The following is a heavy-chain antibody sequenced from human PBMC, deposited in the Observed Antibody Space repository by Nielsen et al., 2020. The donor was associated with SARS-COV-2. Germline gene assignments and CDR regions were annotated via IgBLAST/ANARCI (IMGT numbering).Heavy chain of an antibody. V-gene: IGHV4-59*01. J-gene: IGHJ3*02. D-gene: IGHD3-22*01. CDR1: GGSISSYY. CDR3: ARGGHQYDISGYWDAFGM. CDR2: TDSSGRT. Sequence: SETLSLTCTVSGGSISSYYWSWIRQAPGKGLEWIGYTDSSGRTTYNPSLKSRVTMSVDMAKNHFSLRLTSVTDADTAVYYCARGGHQYDISGYWDAFGMWGQGTMVIVSS.